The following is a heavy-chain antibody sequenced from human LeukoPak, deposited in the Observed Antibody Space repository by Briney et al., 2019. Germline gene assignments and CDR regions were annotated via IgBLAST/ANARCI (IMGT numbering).Heavy chain of an antibody. CDR3: ERDENEWELPINLDY. CDR1: GFTFSSYA. D-gene: IGHD1-26*01. CDR2: ISYDGSNK. Sequence: GGSLRLSCAASGFTFSSYAMHWVRQAPGKGLEGVAVISYDGSNKYYADFVKGRFNIFRDNSKNTLYLQMNSLRAEDTAVYYCERDENEWELPINLDYWGQGTLVTVSS. J-gene: IGHJ4*02. V-gene: IGHV3-30*04.